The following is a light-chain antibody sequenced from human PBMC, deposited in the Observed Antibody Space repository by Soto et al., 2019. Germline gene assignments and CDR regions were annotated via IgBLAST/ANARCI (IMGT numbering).Light chain of an antibody. CDR1: QRISTW. V-gene: IGKV1-5*01. CDR3: QQYSSYSGT. J-gene: IGKJ1*01. CDR2: DAS. Sequence: DIQMTQSPSTLSASVGDRVTITCRARQRISTWLAWYHQKPGKAPKLLIYDASSLESGVPSRFSGSGSGTEFTLTISSLQPADFAPYYCQQYSSYSGTFGHGTKVDIK.